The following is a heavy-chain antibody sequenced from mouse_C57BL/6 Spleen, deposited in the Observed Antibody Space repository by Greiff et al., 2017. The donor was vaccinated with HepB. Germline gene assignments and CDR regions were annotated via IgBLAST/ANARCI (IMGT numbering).Heavy chain of an antibody. CDR1: GFTFSSYG. V-gene: IGHV5-6*01. J-gene: IGHJ3*01. Sequence: EVMLVESGGDLVKPGGSLKLSCAASGFTFSSYGMSWVRQTPDKRLEWVATISSGGSYTYYPDSVKGRFTISRDNAKNTLYLQMSSLKSEDTAMYYCARHGYDARAWFAYWGQGTLVTVSA. CDR2: ISSGGSYT. D-gene: IGHD2-2*01. CDR3: ARHGYDARAWFAY.